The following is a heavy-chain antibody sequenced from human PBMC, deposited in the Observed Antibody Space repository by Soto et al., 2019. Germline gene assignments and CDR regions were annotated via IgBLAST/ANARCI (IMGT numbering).Heavy chain of an antibody. D-gene: IGHD4-17*01. CDR2: IDPSDSYT. J-gene: IGHJ6*02. CDR3: ARRMAATTPRAYGMDV. V-gene: IGHV5-10-1*04. Sequence: PGESLKISCKGSGYSFTSYWISWVRQMPGKGLEWMGRIDPSDSYTNYSPSFQGQVTISADKSISTAYLQWSSLKASDTAMYYCARRMAATTPRAYGMDVWGQGTTVTVSS. CDR1: GYSFTSYW.